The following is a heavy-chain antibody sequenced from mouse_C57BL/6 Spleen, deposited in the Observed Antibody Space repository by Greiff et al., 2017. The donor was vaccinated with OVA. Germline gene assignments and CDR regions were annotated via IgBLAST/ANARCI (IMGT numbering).Heavy chain of an antibody. CDR3: ARDDGYSFAY. CDR1: GYSITSGYD. D-gene: IGHD2-3*01. V-gene: IGHV3-1*01. CDR2: ISYSGST. J-gene: IGHJ3*01. Sequence: EVQGVESGPGMVKPSQSLSLTCTVTGYSITSGYDWHWIRHFPGNKLEWMGYISYSGSTNYNPSLKSRISITHDTSKNHFFLKLNSVTTEDTATYYCARDDGYSFAYWGQGTLVTVSA.